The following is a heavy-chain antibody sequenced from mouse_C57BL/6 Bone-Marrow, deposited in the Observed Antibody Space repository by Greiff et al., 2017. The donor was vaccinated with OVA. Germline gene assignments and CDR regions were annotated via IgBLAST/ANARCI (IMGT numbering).Heavy chain of an antibody. J-gene: IGHJ4*01. CDR2: INPSNGGT. CDR1: GYTFTSYW. V-gene: IGHV1-53*01. CDR3: ELLPYSNSAMDY. D-gene: IGHD2-5*01. Sequence: QVQLQQPGPELVKPGASVKLSCKASGYTFTSYWMHWVKQRPGQGLEWIGNINPSNGGTNYNEKFKSKATLTVDKSSSTAYMQLSSLTSEDSAVYYCELLPYSNSAMDYWGQGTSVTVSS.